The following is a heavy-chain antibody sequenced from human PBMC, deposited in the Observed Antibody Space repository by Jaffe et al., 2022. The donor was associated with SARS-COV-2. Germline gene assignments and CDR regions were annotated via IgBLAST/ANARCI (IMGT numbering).Heavy chain of an antibody. D-gene: IGHD3-22*01. J-gene: IGHJ4*02. CDR2: ISSSSSTI. Sequence: EVQLVESGGGLVQPGGSLRLSCAASGFTFSSYSMNWVRQAPGKGLEWVSYISSSSSTIYYADSVKGRFTISRDNAKNSLYLQMNSLRDEDTAVYYCATFNYYDSSGYYYFDYWGQGTLVTVSS. CDR3: ATFNYYDSSGYYYFDY. CDR1: GFTFSSYS. V-gene: IGHV3-48*02.